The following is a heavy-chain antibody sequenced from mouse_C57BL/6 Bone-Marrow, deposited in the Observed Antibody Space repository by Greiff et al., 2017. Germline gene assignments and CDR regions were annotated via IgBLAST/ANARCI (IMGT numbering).Heavy chain of an antibody. D-gene: IGHD3-2*02. CDR3: ARSTGYVDYFDY. J-gene: IGHJ2*01. V-gene: IGHV1-50*01. CDR1: GYTFTSYW. CDR2: IDPSDSYT. Sequence: QVQLQQPGAELVKPGASVKLSCKASGYTFTSYWMQWVKQRPGQGLEWIGEIDPSDSYTNYNQKFKGKATLTVNTSSSTAYMQLSSLTSEDSAVYYGARSTGYVDYFDYWGQGTTRTGSS.